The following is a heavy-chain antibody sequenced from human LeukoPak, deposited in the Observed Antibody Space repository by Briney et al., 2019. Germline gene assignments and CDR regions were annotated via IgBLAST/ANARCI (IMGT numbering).Heavy chain of an antibody. CDR3: ARDSYYDILTGYYRGGRYFDY. Sequence: PGGSLRLSCAASGFTFSSYWMNWVRQAPGKGLEWVSYISSSSRTVYYADSVKGRFTISRDNAKNSLYLQMNSLRAEDTAVYYCARDSYYDILTGYYRGGRYFDYWGQGTLVTVSS. CDR2: ISSSSRTV. J-gene: IGHJ4*02. D-gene: IGHD3-9*01. V-gene: IGHV3-48*04. CDR1: GFTFSSYW.